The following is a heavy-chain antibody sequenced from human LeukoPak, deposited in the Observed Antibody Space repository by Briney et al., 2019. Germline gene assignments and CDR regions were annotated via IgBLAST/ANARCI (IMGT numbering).Heavy chain of an antibody. Sequence: ASVKVSCKASGYTFSNYGMSWVRQAPGHGLEWMGWISGFNDHIKYSQKSQGRVTMTTDTSTSTAYMEVRSLRSDDTAVYYCARAWLRRKYYYYMDVWGKGTTVTVSS. D-gene: IGHD5-12*01. CDR3: ARAWLRRKYYYYMDV. V-gene: IGHV1-18*04. CDR2: ISGFNDHI. CDR1: GYTFSNYG. J-gene: IGHJ6*03.